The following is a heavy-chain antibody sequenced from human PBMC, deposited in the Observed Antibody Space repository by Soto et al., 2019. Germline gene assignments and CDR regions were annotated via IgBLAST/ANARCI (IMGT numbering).Heavy chain of an antibody. CDR2: ISHSGST. D-gene: IGHD2-2*01. CDR3: ARDVLGYCSSTSCFNYYYYGMDV. J-gene: IGHJ6*02. V-gene: IGHV4-4*02. CDR1: GGSISSSNW. Sequence: SETLSLTCAVSGGSISSSNWWSWVRQPPGKGLEWFGEISHSGSTNYNPSLKSRVTISVDKSKNQFSLKLSSVTAADTAVYYCARDVLGYCSSTSCFNYYYYGMDVWGQGTTVTVS.